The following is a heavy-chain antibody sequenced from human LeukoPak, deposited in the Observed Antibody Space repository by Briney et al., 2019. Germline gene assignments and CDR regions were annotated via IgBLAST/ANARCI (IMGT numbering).Heavy chain of an antibody. D-gene: IGHD6-19*01. Sequence: GGSLRLSCAASGFTFDDYAMHWVRQAPGKGLEWVSGINWNSDIIAYADSVKGRFTISRDNAKNSLYLQMNSLSAEDTALYYCAKDTVNAVAGTLEDYWGQGTLVTVSS. CDR1: GFTFDDYA. J-gene: IGHJ4*02. CDR3: AKDTVNAVAGTLEDY. CDR2: INWNSDII. V-gene: IGHV3-9*01.